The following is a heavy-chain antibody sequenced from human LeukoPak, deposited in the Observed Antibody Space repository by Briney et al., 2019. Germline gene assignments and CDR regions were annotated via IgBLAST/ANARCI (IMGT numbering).Heavy chain of an antibody. CDR3: AKEFAPIVVVPAAIPY. Sequence: SLRLSCAASGFTFSSYWMSWVRQAPGKGLEWVAVISFDGSDKYYADSVKGRFTISRDNSKNTLYLQMNSLRAEDTAVYYCAKEFAPIVVVPAAIPYWGQGTLVTVSS. D-gene: IGHD2-2*01. J-gene: IGHJ4*02. V-gene: IGHV3-30*18. CDR1: GFTFSSYW. CDR2: ISFDGSDK.